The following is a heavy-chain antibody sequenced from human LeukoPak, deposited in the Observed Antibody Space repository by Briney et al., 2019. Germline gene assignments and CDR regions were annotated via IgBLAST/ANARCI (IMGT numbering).Heavy chain of an antibody. CDR2: IYSGGTT. CDR3: ARDGYGNNYMDV. Sequence: GGSLRLSCAASGFSFSSNCMSWVRQAPGKGLEWVSVIYSGGTTYYADSVKGRFTISRDNSKNTMSLQMNNLRAEDTAVYYCARDGYGNNYMDVWGKGTTVTVSS. V-gene: IGHV3-53*01. CDR1: GFSFSSNC. J-gene: IGHJ6*03. D-gene: IGHD5-12*01.